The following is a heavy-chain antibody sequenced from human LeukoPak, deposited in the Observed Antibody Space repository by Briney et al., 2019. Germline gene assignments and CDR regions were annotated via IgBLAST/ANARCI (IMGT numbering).Heavy chain of an antibody. V-gene: IGHV3-33*01. CDR3: ARVGWNADAFDI. D-gene: IGHD1-1*01. J-gene: IGHJ3*02. CDR1: GFTFSSYG. Sequence: GRSLRLSCAASGFTFSSYGMHWVRQAPGKGLEWVAVIWYDGNNKYYADSVKGRFTISRDNSKNTLYLQMNSLRAEDTAVYYCARVGWNADAFDIWGQGTMVTVSS. CDR2: IWYDGNNK.